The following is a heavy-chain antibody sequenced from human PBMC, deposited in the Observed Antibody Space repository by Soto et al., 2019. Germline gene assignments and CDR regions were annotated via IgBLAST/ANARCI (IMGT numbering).Heavy chain of an antibody. V-gene: IGHV3-7*05. Sequence: EEQLVESGGGLVQPGGSLRLSCAASGFTFSDYYMSWVRQAPGKGREWVANINQDGSAKSYVDSVRGRFTISRDNGKNSLSLQMESLGADDTAVYYCARWNGGFDPWGQGTLVTVSS. CDR1: GFTFSDYY. CDR2: INQDGSAK. D-gene: IGHD1-1*01. CDR3: ARWNGGFDP. J-gene: IGHJ5*02.